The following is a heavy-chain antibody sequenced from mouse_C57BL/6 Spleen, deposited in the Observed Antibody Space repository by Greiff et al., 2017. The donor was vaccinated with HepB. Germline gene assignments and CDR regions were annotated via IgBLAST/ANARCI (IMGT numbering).Heavy chain of an antibody. J-gene: IGHJ1*03. CDR1: GYTFTSYW. V-gene: IGHV1-7*01. CDR3: ARGYGRSLWYFDV. D-gene: IGHD1-1*01. CDR2: INPSSGYT. Sequence: VQLQQSGAELAKPGASVKLSCKASGYTFTSYWMHWVKQRPGQGLEWMGYINPSSGYTKYNQKFKDKATLTADKSSSTAYMQLSSLTYEDSAVYYCARGYGRSLWYFDVWGTGTTVTVSS.